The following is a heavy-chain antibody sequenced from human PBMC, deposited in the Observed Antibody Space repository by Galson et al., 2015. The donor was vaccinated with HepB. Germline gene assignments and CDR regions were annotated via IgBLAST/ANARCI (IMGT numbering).Heavy chain of an antibody. Sequence: SLRLSCAASGFTFSSYSMNWVRQAPGKGLEWVSYISSSRSSIYYADSVKGRFTISRDNAKNSLNLQVNSLRDEDTAVYYCAGRGYSYGFDYYYGMDVWGQGTTVTVSS. J-gene: IGHJ6*02. CDR1: GFTFSSYS. CDR2: ISSSRSSI. D-gene: IGHD5-18*01. CDR3: AGRGYSYGFDYYYGMDV. V-gene: IGHV3-48*02.